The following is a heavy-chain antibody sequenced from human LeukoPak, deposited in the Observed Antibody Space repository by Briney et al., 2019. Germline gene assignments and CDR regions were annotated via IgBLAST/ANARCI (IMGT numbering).Heavy chain of an antibody. CDR3: ARHYYRSGSFMPTAAINS. D-gene: IGHD3-10*01. CDR1: GGTISSSSYY. V-gene: IGHV4-39*01. J-gene: IGHJ3*02. Sequence: PSETLSLTSTGSGGTISSSSYYWGWIRQPPGKGLEWIGSIYYSGSTYYNPSLKSRVTISVDTSKNQFSLKLSSVTAADTAVYYFARHYYRSGSFMPTAAINSWGQGSMVTVSS. CDR2: IYYSGST.